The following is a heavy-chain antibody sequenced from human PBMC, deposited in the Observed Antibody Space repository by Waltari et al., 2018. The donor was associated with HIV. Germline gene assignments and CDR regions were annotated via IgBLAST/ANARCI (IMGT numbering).Heavy chain of an antibody. CDR2: ISGDGSDE. J-gene: IGHJ4*02. D-gene: IGHD1-1*01. V-gene: IGHV3-7*01. Sequence: EVQLVEAGGDLVQPGGSLRLSCAASGFSFANYWMNWFSQAPGKGLEWVANISGDGSDERYVDSVRGRFTVSRDNAKNSVYLQMNSLRVEDTAVYFCARGGTRNDMIFEFWGQGTLVTVSS. CDR3: ARGGTRNDMIFEF. CDR1: GFSFANYW.